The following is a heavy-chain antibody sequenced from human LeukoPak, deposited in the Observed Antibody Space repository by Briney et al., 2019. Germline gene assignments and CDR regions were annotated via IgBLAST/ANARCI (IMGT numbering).Heavy chain of an antibody. CDR1: GGXFSSYA. J-gene: IGHJ4*02. CDR3: ARGGLRATVTTRRVIDYFDY. Sequence: SVKVSCKASGGXFSSYAMSWVRQAPGQGLKWMGGIIPIFGTANYAQKFQGRVTITADESTSTAYMELSSLRSEDTAVYYCARGGLRATVTTRRVIDYFDYWGQGTLVTVSS. V-gene: IGHV1-69*01. CDR2: IIPIFGTA. D-gene: IGHD4-17*01.